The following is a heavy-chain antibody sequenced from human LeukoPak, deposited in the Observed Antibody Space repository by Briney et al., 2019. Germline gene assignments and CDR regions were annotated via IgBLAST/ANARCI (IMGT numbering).Heavy chain of an antibody. CDR3: ARESEWLNLDY. J-gene: IGHJ4*02. V-gene: IGHV1-2*06. Sequence: ASVKVSCKASGYTFIGYYMHWVRQAPGQGLEWIGRISPNSGGTNYAQKFQGRVTMTRDTSISTAYMELSTLRSDDTAVYYCARESEWLNLDYWGQGTLVTVSS. CDR1: GYTFIGYY. D-gene: IGHD6-19*01. CDR2: ISPNSGGT.